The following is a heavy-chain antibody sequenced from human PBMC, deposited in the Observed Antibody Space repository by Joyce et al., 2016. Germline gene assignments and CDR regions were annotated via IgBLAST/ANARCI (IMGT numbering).Heavy chain of an antibody. V-gene: IGHV4-39*07. CDR3: VRLWELLNS. Sequence: QLQLQESGPGLVKPSETLSLTCTVSGGSIGRSSYYWGWVRQRPGKGLEWIGSIYYSGTTYYNSSLKSRVTKSVETSKNQFSLQLSSVTAADTAVYYCVRLWELLNSWGQGTLVTVSS. D-gene: IGHD3-10*01. J-gene: IGHJ4*02. CDR1: GGSIGRSSYY. CDR2: IYYSGTT.